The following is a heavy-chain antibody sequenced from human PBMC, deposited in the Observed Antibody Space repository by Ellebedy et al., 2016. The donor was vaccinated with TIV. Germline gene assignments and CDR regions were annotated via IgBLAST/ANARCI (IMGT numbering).Heavy chain of an antibody. CDR1: GGTFSSYA. Sequence: ASVKVSXXASGGTFSSYAINWVRQATGQGLEWMGWMNPNSGNTGYAQKFQGRVTMTRNTSISTAYMELSSLRSEDTAVYYCAMLKWELLDYWGQGTLVTVSS. V-gene: IGHV1-8*02. D-gene: IGHD1-26*01. J-gene: IGHJ4*02. CDR2: MNPNSGNT. CDR3: AMLKWELLDY.